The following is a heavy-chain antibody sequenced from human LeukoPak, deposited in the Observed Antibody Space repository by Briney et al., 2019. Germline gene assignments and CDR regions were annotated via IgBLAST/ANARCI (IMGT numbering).Heavy chain of an antibody. V-gene: IGHV3-21*01. J-gene: IGHJ4*02. CDR1: GFTFSSYS. D-gene: IGHD3-9*01. Sequence: GGSLRLSCAASGFTFSSYSMNWVRQAPGKGLEWVSSISSSSSYIYYADSVKGRFTISRDNAKNSLYLQMNSLRAEGTAVYYCASYDILTGYADYWGQGTLVTVSS. CDR3: ASYDILTGYADY. CDR2: ISSSSSYI.